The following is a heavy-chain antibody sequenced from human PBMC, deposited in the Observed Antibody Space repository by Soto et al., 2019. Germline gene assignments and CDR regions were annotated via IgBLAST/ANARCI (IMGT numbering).Heavy chain of an antibody. J-gene: IGHJ4*02. Sequence: ASETLSLTCTVSGGSISSAAYYWSWIRQHPGKGLEWIGYISHSGSTYYNPSLKSRVIISVDTSKNQFSLKLSSVTAADTAVYYCARGHYDFWSGYFATIDYWGQGTLVTVSS. CDR2: ISHSGST. CDR1: GGSISSAAYY. D-gene: IGHD3-3*01. V-gene: IGHV4-30-4*08. CDR3: ARGHYDFWSGYFATIDY.